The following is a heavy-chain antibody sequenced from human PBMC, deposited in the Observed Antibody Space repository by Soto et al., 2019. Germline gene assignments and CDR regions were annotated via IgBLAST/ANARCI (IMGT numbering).Heavy chain of an antibody. V-gene: IGHV4-31*03. D-gene: IGHD6-13*01. Sequence: QVQLQESGPGLVKPSQTLSLTCTVSGGSISSGGYYWSWIRQHPGKGLEWIGYIYYSGSTYYNPSLRRRVTIPVDTSKNQFSLKLSSVTAADTAVYYCARVGEIAAAASTYYFDYWGQGTLVTVSS. CDR1: GGSISSGGYY. CDR3: ARVGEIAAAASTYYFDY. CDR2: IYYSGST. J-gene: IGHJ4*02.